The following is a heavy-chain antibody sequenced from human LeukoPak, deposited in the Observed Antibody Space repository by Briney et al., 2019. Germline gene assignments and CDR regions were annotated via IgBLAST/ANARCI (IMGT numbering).Heavy chain of an antibody. J-gene: IGHJ4*02. CDR3: AGQYSSSSKPYDY. CDR1: GGSFSGYY. D-gene: IGHD6-6*01. CDR2: ISHSGST. V-gene: IGHV4-34*01. Sequence: SETLSLTCAVYGGSFSGYYWSWIRQPPGKGLEWIGEISHSGSTNYNPSLKSRVTISVDTSKNQFSLKLSSVTAADTAVYYCAGQYSSSSKPYDYWGQGTLVTVSS.